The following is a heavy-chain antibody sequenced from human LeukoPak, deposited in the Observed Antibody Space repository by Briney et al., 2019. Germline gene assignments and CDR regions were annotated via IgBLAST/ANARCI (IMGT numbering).Heavy chain of an antibody. CDR3: AKEFGYCSGSSCYRYYYYPMDV. D-gene: IGHD2-15*01. CDR2: ISGDGGDT. J-gene: IGHJ6*02. Sequence: GGSLRLSCAASGFSFDDYAMHWVRQLPGKGLEWVSFISGDGGDTDYVDSVKGRFTISRDNSKDSLYLQMNSLRTEDTALYYCAKEFGYCSGSSCYRYYYYPMDVWGQGTTVTVSS. V-gene: IGHV3-43*02. CDR1: GFSFDDYA.